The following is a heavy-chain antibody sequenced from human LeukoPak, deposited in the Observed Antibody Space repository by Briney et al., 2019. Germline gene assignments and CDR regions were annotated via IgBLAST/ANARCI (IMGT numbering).Heavy chain of an antibody. V-gene: IGHV1-46*01. Sequence: ASVKVSCKASGYTFTSYYMHWVRQAPGQVREWMGIINPSGGSTSYAQKFQGRVTMTRDTSTSTVYMELSSLRSEDTAVYYCARDITMVRGVIITRWFDPWGQGTLVTVSS. CDR2: INPSGGST. CDR3: ARDITMVRGVIITRWFDP. D-gene: IGHD3-10*01. J-gene: IGHJ5*02. CDR1: GYTFTSYY.